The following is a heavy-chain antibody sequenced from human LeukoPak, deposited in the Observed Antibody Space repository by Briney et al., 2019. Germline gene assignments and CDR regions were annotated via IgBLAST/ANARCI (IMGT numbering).Heavy chain of an antibody. D-gene: IGHD1-20*01. CDR3: ARYFNSAFDY. CDR1: GYTLTELS. J-gene: IGHJ4*02. V-gene: IGHV1-18*01. Sequence: ASVKVSCKVSGYTLTELSMHWVRQAPGKGLEWMGWISAYNGNTNYAQKLQGRVTMTTDTSTSTAYMELRSLRSDDTAVYYCARYFNSAFDYWGQGTLVTVSS. CDR2: ISAYNGNT.